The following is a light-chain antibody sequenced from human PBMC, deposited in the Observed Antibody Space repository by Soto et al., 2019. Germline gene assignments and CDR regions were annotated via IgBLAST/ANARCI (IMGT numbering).Light chain of an antibody. J-gene: IGLJ1*01. CDR3: SSYTSSNTLV. CDR2: EVT. CDR1: SSDIGGYNY. V-gene: IGLV2-14*01. Sequence: QSVLTQPASVSGSPGQSITISCTGGSSDIGGYNYVSWFQQHPGKAPKLMIYEVTNRPSGVSNRFSGSKSGSTASLPISGLHAEDEADYYCSSYTSSNTLVFGTGTKVTVL.